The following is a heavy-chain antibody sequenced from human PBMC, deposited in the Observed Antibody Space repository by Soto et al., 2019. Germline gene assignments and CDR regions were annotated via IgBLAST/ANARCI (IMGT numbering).Heavy chain of an antibody. V-gene: IGHV1-69*01. J-gene: IGHJ6*02. D-gene: IGHD3-3*01. CDR1: GGTFSSYA. CDR3: AREVRRITIFGVVIISGYYYYGMDV. CDR2: IIPIFGTA. Sequence: QVQLVQSGAEVKKPGSSVKVSCKASGGTFSSYAISWVRQAPGQGLVWMGGIIPIFGTANYAQKFQGRVTITADESTSTAYMELSSLRSEDTAVYYCAREVRRITIFGVVIISGYYYYGMDVWRQGTTLTVSS.